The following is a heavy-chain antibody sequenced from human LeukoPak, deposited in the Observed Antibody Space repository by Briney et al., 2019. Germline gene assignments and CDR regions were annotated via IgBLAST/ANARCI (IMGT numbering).Heavy chain of an antibody. Sequence: VESLKISCKGSGYRFTSYWIGWVRQMPGKGLEWMGIISPSDSDTKYRPSFQGQVTISVDKSINTAYLQWSSLKASDTAMYYCARHSGSGFDFWGQGTLVTVSS. CDR2: ISPSDSDT. V-gene: IGHV5-51*01. CDR3: ARHSGSGFDF. D-gene: IGHD6-25*01. CDR1: GYRFTSYW. J-gene: IGHJ4*02.